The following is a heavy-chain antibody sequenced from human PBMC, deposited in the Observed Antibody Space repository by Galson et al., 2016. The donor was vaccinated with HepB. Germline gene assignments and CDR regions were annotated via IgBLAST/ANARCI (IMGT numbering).Heavy chain of an antibody. CDR2: IYSSGFP. V-gene: IGHV4-59*01. J-gene: IGHJ4*02. Sequence: LSLTCNVSGDSITSYYWSWIRQPPGKGLEWIGYIYSSGFPKYSPSLKSRVTISVDASRNQFSLRLSSVTAADTAIYYCARANVYCRGSSCYNYFDYWGQGTLVTVSS. CDR1: GDSITSYY. D-gene: IGHD2-15*01. CDR3: ARANVYCRGSSCYNYFDY.